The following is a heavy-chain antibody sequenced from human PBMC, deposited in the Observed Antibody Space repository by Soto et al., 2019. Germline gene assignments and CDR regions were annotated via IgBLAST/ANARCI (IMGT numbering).Heavy chain of an antibody. D-gene: IGHD5-12*01. V-gene: IGHV5-51*01. CDR2: IYPGDSDT. J-gene: IGHJ6*02. Sequence: GESLKISXKGSGYSFTSYWIGWVRQMPGKGLEWMGIIYPGDSDTRYSPSFQGQVTISADKSISTAYLQWSSLKASDTAMYYCARLGGYDLYYYYGMDVWGQGTTVTVSS. CDR3: ARLGGYDLYYYYGMDV. CDR1: GYSFTSYW.